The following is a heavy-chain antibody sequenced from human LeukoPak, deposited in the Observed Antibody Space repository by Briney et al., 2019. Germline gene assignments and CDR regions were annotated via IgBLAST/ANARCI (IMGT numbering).Heavy chain of an antibody. D-gene: IGHD3-9*01. Sequence: GGSLRLSCAASGFTFSSYWMSWVRQAPGKGLEWVANIKQDGSEKYYVDSVKGRFTISRDNAKNSLYLQMNSLRAEDTAVYYCAREGFDILTGYWRVYYFDYWGQGTLVTVSS. J-gene: IGHJ4*02. CDR3: AREGFDILTGYWRVYYFDY. CDR1: GFTFSSYW. V-gene: IGHV3-7*01. CDR2: IKQDGSEK.